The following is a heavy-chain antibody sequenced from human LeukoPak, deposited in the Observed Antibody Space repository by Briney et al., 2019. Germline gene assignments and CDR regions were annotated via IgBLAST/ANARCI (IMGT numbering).Heavy chain of an antibody. D-gene: IGHD3-10*01. V-gene: IGHV3-21*04. Sequence: GGSLRLSCAASGFTFSGYSMNWVRQAPGKGLEWVSSISTTSDYIHYADSLKGRVAISRDNAKNSLYLQMNSLRAEDTAVYYCAKDRETGNRYFDYWGQGTLVTVSS. J-gene: IGHJ4*02. CDR1: GFTFSGYS. CDR3: AKDRETGNRYFDY. CDR2: ISTTSDYI.